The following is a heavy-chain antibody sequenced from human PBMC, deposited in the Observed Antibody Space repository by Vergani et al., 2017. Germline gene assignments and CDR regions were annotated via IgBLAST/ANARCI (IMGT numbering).Heavy chain of an antibody. CDR3: ARSKQQQVGGMDV. D-gene: IGHD6-13*01. J-gene: IGHJ6*02. CDR1: GGSISSGSYY. V-gene: IGHV4-61*02. CDR2: IYTSGST. Sequence: QVQLQESGPGLVKPSQTLSLTCTVSGGSISSGSYYWSWIRQPAGKGLEWIGRIYTSGSTNYNPSLKSRVTISVDTSKNQFSLKLSSVTAADTAVYYCARSKQQQVGGMDVWGQGTTVTVSS.